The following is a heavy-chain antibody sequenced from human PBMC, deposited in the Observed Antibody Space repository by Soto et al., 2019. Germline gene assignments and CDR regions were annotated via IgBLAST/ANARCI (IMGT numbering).Heavy chain of an antibody. D-gene: IGHD6-13*01. CDR2: ISYDGSNK. Sequence: ESGGGVVQPGRSLRLSCAASGFTFSSYAMHWVRQAPGKGLEWVAVISYDGSNKYYADSVKGRFTISRDNSKNTLYLRMNSLRAEDTAVYYCARDRIYSSSWHDYWGQGTLVTVSS. CDR1: GFTFSSYA. CDR3: ARDRIYSSSWHDY. J-gene: IGHJ4*02. V-gene: IGHV3-30-3*01.